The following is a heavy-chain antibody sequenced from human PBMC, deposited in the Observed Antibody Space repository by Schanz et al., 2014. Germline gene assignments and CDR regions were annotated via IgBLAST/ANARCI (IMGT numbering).Heavy chain of an antibody. V-gene: IGHV3-30*03. J-gene: IGHJ4*02. CDR3: ALEMDTAIGDY. CDR1: GFTFRSHG. Sequence: QVQLVESGGGVVQPGRSLRLSCAASGFTFRSHGMHWVRQAPGKGLEWVALISYDGNNKFYTDSVKGRFTISRDKSRNTLYLEIDALRSDDTAVYFCALEMDTAIGDYWGQGTLVTVSS. CDR2: ISYDGNNK. D-gene: IGHD5-18*01.